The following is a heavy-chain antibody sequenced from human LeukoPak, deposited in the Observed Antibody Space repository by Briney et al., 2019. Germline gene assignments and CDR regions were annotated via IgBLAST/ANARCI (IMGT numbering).Heavy chain of an antibody. CDR3: ATDAILAQYSSGWSEGFQH. Sequence: GASVKVSCKVSGYTFTELSMHWVRQAPGKGLEWMGGFDPEDGETIYAQKFQGRVTMTEDTSTDTAYMELSSLRSEDTAVYYCATDAILAQYSSGWSEGFQHWGQGTLVTVSS. J-gene: IGHJ1*01. V-gene: IGHV1-24*01. CDR1: GYTFTELS. CDR2: FDPEDGET. D-gene: IGHD6-19*01.